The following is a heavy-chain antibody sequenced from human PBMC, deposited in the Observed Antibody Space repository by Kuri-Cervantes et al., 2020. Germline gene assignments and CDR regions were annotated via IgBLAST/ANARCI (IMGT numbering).Heavy chain of an antibody. D-gene: IGHD3-16*01. V-gene: IGHV1-3*01. Sequence: ASVKVSCKASGGTFSSYAISWVRQAPGQRLEWMGRIDGGHGDTRFSQRFQGRVTLTRDTSATTAYMEVSSLRSEDTAVYYCAREEYPSFEGVFDIWGQGTLVTVSS. J-gene: IGHJ3*02. CDR3: AREEYPSFEGVFDI. CDR1: GGTFSSYA. CDR2: IDGGHGDT.